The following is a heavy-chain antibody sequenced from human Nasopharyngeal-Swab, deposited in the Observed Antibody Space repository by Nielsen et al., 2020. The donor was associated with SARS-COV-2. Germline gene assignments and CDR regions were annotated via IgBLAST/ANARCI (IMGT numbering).Heavy chain of an antibody. Sequence: GESLKISCAASGFTFSDYYMSWIRQAPGMGLEWVSYISSSSSYTNYADSVKGRFSISRDNAKNSLYLQMNSLRAEDTAMYYCAGGDGFPEGDYWGQGTLVTVSS. J-gene: IGHJ4*02. D-gene: IGHD5-24*01. V-gene: IGHV3-11*03. CDR3: AGGDGFPEGDY. CDR1: GFTFSDYY. CDR2: ISSSSSYT.